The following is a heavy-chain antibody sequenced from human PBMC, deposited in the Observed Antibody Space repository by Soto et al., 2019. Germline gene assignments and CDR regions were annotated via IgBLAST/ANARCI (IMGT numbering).Heavy chain of an antibody. CDR2: INHSGST. J-gene: IGHJ4*02. CDR3: ARGLSXNYDFWSGYYKRYYFDY. CDR1: GGSFSCYY. D-gene: IGHD3-3*01. V-gene: IGHV4-34*01. Sequence: SETLSLTCAVYGGSFSCYYWSWIRQPPGKGLEWIGEINHSGSTNYNPSLKSRVTISVDTSKNQFSLKLSSVTAADTAVYYCARGLSXNYDFWSGYYKRYYFDYWGQGTLVTVSS.